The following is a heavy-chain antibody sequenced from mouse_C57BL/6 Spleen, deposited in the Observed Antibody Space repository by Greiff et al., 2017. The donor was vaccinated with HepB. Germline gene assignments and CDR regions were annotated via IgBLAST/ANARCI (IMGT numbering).Heavy chain of an antibody. V-gene: IGHV1-55*01. J-gene: IGHJ2*01. CDR1: GYTFTSYW. CDR3: DSYMVTTCGYFDY. D-gene: IGHD2-2*01. Sequence: VQLQQSGAELVKPGASVKMSCKASGYTFTSYWITWVKQRPGQGLEWIGDIYPGSGSTNYNEKFKSKATLTVDTSSSTAYMQLSSLTSEDSAVYYCDSYMVTTCGYFDYWGQGTTLTVSS. CDR2: IYPGSGST.